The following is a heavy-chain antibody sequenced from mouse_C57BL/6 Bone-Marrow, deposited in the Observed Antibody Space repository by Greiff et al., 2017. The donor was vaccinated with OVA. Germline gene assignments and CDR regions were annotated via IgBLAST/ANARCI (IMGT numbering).Heavy chain of an antibody. CDR1: GYTFTEYT. D-gene: IGHD1-3*01. V-gene: IGHV1-62-2*01. CDR2: FYPGSGSI. J-gene: IGHJ3*01. CDR3: ARHETRLTWFAY. Sequence: VKVVESGAELVKPGASVKLSCKASGYTFTEYTIHWVKQRSGQGLEWIGWFYPGSGSIKYNEKFKDKATLTADKSSSTVYMELSRLTSEDSAVYFCARHETRLTWFAYWGQGTLVTVSA.